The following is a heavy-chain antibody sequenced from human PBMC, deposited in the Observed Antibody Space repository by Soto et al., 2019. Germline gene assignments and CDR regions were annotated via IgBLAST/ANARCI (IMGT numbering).Heavy chain of an antibody. V-gene: IGHV1-3*01. CDR2: INAGNGDT. Sequence: QVQLEQSGAEVKKPGASVKLSCKASGSTFTSYVIHWVRQAPGQSLEWMGRINAGNGDTKFSEKFQGRIKLTSDIFAVTDYLGLSSLGTEDKAVFYCATYDYWVGSYRGSYSYVDVWAKGTTVTVTS. J-gene: IGHJ6*03. D-gene: IGHD3-3*01. CDR3: ATYDYWVGSYRGSYSYVDV. CDR1: GSTFTSYV.